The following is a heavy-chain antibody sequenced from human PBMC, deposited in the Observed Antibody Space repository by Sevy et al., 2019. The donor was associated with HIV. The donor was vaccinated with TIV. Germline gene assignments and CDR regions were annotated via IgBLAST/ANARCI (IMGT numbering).Heavy chain of an antibody. CDR2: ISSSSSYI. CDR3: ARGSRSGGKVY. V-gene: IGHV3-21*01. J-gene: IGHJ4*02. D-gene: IGHD3-16*01. Sequence: GGSLRLSCAASGFTFSSYSMNWVRQAPGKGLEWVSSISSSSSYIYYADSVKGRFTISRDNAKNSLYLQMNSLRAEDTAVYYCARGSRSGGKVYWGQGTLVTVSS. CDR1: GFTFSSYS.